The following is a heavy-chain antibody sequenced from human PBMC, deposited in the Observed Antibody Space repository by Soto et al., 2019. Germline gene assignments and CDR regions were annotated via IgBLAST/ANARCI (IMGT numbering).Heavy chain of an antibody. Sequence: SLRLSCAASGFTFSSYSTNWVRQAPGKGLEWVSYISSSSSTIYYADSVKGRFTISRDNAKNSLYLQMNSLRDEDTAVYYCARDTMRYYYDSSGPNWFDPWGQGTLVTVSS. CDR1: GFTFSSYS. V-gene: IGHV3-48*02. CDR2: ISSSSSTI. CDR3: ARDTMRYYYDSSGPNWFDP. D-gene: IGHD3-22*01. J-gene: IGHJ5*02.